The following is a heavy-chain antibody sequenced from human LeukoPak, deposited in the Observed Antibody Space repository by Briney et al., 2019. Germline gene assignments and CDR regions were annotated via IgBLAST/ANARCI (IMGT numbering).Heavy chain of an antibody. CDR2: ISAYNGNT. J-gene: IGHJ4*02. V-gene: IGHV1-18*01. Sequence: ASVEVSCKASGYTFTSYGISWVRQAPGQGLEWMGWISAYNGNTNYAQKLQGRVTMTTDTSTSTAYMELSSLRSEDTAVYYCAREIGYYGSGSSFDYWGQGTLVTVSS. CDR1: GYTFTSYG. CDR3: AREIGYYGSGSSFDY. D-gene: IGHD3-10*01.